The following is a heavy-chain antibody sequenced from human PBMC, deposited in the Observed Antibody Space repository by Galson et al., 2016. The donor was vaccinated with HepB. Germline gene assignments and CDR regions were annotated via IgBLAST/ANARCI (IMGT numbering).Heavy chain of an antibody. V-gene: IGHV3-23*01. CDR2: ISVSGGRT. Sequence: SLRLSCAASGFTFSSYAMSWVRQAPGKGLEWVSAISVSGGRTYYADSVQVRFTISRDNSKSTLYLQMNSPRAEDTAVYYCAKDRHLDYYDSSGYPTWFDYWGQGTLVTVSS. D-gene: IGHD3-22*01. CDR3: AKDRHLDYYDSSGYPTWFDY. CDR1: GFTFSSYA. J-gene: IGHJ4*02.